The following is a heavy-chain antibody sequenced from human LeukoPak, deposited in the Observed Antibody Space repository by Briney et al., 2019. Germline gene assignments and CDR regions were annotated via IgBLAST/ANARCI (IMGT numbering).Heavy chain of an antibody. J-gene: IGHJ5*02. CDR1: GGSFSGYY. CDR2: INHSGST. CDR3: AREGYCSSTSCYVNWFDP. V-gene: IGHV4-34*01. Sequence: SETLSLTCAVSGGSFSGYYWSWIRQPPGKGLEWVGEINHSGSTNYNPSLKSRVTISVDTSKNQFSLKLSSVTAADTAVYYCAREGYCSSTSCYVNWFDPWGQGTLVTVSS. D-gene: IGHD2-2*01.